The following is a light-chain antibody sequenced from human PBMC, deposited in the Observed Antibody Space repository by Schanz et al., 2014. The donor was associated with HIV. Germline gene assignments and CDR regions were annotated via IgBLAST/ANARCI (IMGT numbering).Light chain of an antibody. CDR3: QYFGNSGGT. Sequence: EVILTQSPATLSLSPGERATLSCRASQSVGTFLGWYRQIPGQSPSLLIYGASSRATGIPDRFSGSGSETDFTLTISSLEPEDFAVYYCQYFGNSGGTFGGGTEVDIK. CDR1: QSVGTF. V-gene: IGKV3-20*01. CDR2: GAS. J-gene: IGKJ4*01.